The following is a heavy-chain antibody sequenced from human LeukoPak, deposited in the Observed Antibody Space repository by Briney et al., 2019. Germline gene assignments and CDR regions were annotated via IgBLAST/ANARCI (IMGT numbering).Heavy chain of an antibody. CDR1: GYTFTSYY. Sequence: GASVKVSCKASGYTFTSYYIHWVRQAPGQGLEWMGIIYPGGGSTSYAQKFQGRVTMTRDISTSTVYMELSSLRSEDTAVYYCASSAYAFGGVIARPYFDYWGQGTLVTVSS. V-gene: IGHV1-46*01. CDR2: IYPGGGST. D-gene: IGHD3-16*02. CDR3: ASSAYAFGGVIARPYFDY. J-gene: IGHJ4*02.